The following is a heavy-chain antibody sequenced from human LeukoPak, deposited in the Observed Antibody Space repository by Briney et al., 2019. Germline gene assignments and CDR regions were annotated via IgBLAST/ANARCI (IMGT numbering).Heavy chain of an antibody. CDR2: ISSSSSYI. V-gene: IGHV3-21*01. D-gene: IGHD3-3*01. CDR1: GFTFSSYS. J-gene: IGHJ6*03. CDR3: ARGNRGSLDYYYMDV. Sequence: GGSLRLSCAASGFTFSSYSMNWVRQAPGKGLEWVSSISSSSSYIYYADSVKGRFTISRDNAKNSLYLQMNSLRAEDTAVYYCARGNRGSLDYYYMDVWGKGTTVTISS.